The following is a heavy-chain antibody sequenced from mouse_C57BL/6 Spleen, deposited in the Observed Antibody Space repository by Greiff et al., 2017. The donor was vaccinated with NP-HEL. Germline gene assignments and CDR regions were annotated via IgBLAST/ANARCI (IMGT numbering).Heavy chain of an antibody. V-gene: IGHV1-50*01. CDR1: GYTFTSYW. J-gene: IGHJ2*01. CDR2: IDPSDSYT. CDR3: ASTAQAVYLDY. D-gene: IGHD3-2*02. Sequence: QVQLQQPGAELVKPGASVKLSCKASGYTFTSYWMQWVKQRPGQGLEWIGEIDPSDSYTNYNQKFKGKATLTVDTSSSTAYMQLSSLTSEDSAVYYCASTAQAVYLDYWGQGTTLTVSS.